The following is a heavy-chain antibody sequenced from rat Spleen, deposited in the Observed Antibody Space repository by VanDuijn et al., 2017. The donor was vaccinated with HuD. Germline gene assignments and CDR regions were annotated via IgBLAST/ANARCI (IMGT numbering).Heavy chain of an antibody. D-gene: IGHD1-1*01. V-gene: IGHV5-31*01. J-gene: IGHJ1*01. Sequence: EVQLVESGGGLVQPGRSLKLSCVASGFTFNNYWMTWIRQAPGKGLEWVASITNTGGSTYYPDSVKGRFTISRDNAKSTLYLQMNSLRSEDTATYYCTRSTTVGYYWYFDFWGPGTMVTVSS. CDR1: GFTFNNYW. CDR2: ITNTGGST. CDR3: TRSTTVGYYWYFDF.